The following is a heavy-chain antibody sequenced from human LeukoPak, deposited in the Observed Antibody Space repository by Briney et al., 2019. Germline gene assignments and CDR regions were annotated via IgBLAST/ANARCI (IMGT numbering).Heavy chain of an antibody. CDR2: ISYDGSNK. V-gene: IGHV3-30*04. Sequence: PGRSLRLSCAASGSTFSSYAMHWVRQAPGKGLEWVAVISYDGSNKYYADSVKGRFTISRDNSKNTLYLQMNSLRAEDTAVYYCSRYQLLQAYGMDVWGKGTTVTVSS. CDR3: SRYQLLQAYGMDV. CDR1: GSTFSSYA. J-gene: IGHJ6*04. D-gene: IGHD2-2*01.